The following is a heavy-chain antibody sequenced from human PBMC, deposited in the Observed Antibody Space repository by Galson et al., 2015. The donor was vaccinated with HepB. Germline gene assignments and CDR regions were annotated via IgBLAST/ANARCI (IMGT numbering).Heavy chain of an antibody. CDR3: ARGAEITYYDFWSGFLWFDP. Sequence: SLRLSCAASGFTFSSYSMNWVRQAPGKGQEWVSSISSSSSYIYYADSVKGRFTISRDNAKNSLYLQMNSLRAEDTAVYYCARGAEITYYDFWSGFLWFDPWGQGTLVTVSS. CDR1: GFTFSSYS. CDR2: ISSSSSYI. J-gene: IGHJ5*02. V-gene: IGHV3-21*01. D-gene: IGHD3-3*01.